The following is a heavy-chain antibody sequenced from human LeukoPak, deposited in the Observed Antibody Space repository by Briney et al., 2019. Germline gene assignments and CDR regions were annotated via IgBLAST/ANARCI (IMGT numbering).Heavy chain of an antibody. CDR3: ARVTGYMIEDYFDY. V-gene: IGHV4-59*01. J-gene: IGHJ4*02. D-gene: IGHD3-22*01. CDR1: GGSISSYY. Sequence: SETLSLTCTVSGGSISSYYWSWIRQPPGKGLEWIGYIYYSGSTNYNPSLKSRVAISVDTSKNQFSLRLSSVTAADTAVYYCARVTGYMIEDYFDYWGQGTLVTVSS. CDR2: IYYSGST.